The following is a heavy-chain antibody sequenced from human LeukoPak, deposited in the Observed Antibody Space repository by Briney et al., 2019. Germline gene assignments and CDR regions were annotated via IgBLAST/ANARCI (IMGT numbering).Heavy chain of an antibody. CDR2: IYSGSST. J-gene: IGHJ4*02. V-gene: IGHV3-53*01. CDR1: GFTFSDYY. Sequence: PGGSLRLSCAASGFTFSDYYMSWIRQAPGKGLEWVSVIYSGSSTYYADSVKGRFTISRDNSKNTLYLQMNSLRAEDTAVYYCAATEAFDYWGQGTLVTVSS. CDR3: AATEAFDY. D-gene: IGHD1-14*01.